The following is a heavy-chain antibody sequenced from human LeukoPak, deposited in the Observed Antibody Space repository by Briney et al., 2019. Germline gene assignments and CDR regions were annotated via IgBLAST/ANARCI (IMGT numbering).Heavy chain of an antibody. V-gene: IGHV3-15*01. CDR3: TTDGYYYDSSGRPDY. Sequence: GGSLRLSCAASGFTFSNAWMSWVRQAPGKVLEWVGRIKRKTDAGTTDYAAPVKGRFTISRDDSKNTLYLQMNSLKTEDTAVYYCTTDGYYYDSSGRPDYWGQGTLVTVSS. D-gene: IGHD3-22*01. CDR1: GFTFSNAW. CDR2: IKRKTDAGTT. J-gene: IGHJ4*02.